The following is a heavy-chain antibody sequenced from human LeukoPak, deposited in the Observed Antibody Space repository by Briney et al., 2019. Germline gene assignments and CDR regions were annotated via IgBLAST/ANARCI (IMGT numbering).Heavy chain of an antibody. Sequence: PSETLSLTCAVYGGSFSGYYWSWIRQPPGKGLEWIGEINHSGSTNYNPSLKSRVTISVDTSKNQLSLRLSSVTAADTAVYYCARVRWFPRAFDIWGQGTMVTVSS. D-gene: IGHD4-23*01. CDR1: GGSFSGYY. CDR2: INHSGST. V-gene: IGHV4-34*01. J-gene: IGHJ3*02. CDR3: ARVRWFPRAFDI.